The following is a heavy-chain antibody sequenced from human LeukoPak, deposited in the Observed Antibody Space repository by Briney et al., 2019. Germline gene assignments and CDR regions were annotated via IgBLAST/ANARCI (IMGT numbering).Heavy chain of an antibody. J-gene: IGHJ4*02. CDR1: GFMFSVFF. D-gene: IGHD3-10*01. CDR3: VRVGDYGPAYDF. V-gene: IGHV3-72*01. Sequence: GGSLRLSCAASGFMFSVFFMDWVRQAPGKGLEWVGRTKNKVNNYITEHAASVKGRMTITTHDSQSFIYLKLNSLRAEATDVYYCVRVGDYGPAYDFWGQGTLVTVSS. CDR2: TKNKVNNYIT.